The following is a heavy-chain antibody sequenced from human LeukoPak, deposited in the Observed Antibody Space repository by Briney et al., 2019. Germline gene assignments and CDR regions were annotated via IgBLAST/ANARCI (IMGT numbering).Heavy chain of an antibody. CDR2: IYTSGST. Sequence: PSETLSLTCTVSGSISGYYWSWIRQPPGKGLEWIGYIYTSGSTNYNPSLESRVTISVDTSKNQFSLDLSYVTAADTAVYYCARQKCTSASCLTKNAFDIWGQGTMVTVSS. CDR3: ARQKCTSASCLTKNAFDI. J-gene: IGHJ3*02. V-gene: IGHV4-4*09. CDR1: GSISGYY. D-gene: IGHD2-2*01.